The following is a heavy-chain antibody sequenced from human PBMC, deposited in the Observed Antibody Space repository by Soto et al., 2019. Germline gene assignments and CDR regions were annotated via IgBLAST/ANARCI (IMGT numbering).Heavy chain of an antibody. CDR2: IIPLFGTA. CDR1: GGTFSNYG. CDR3: ARELLLVRGVIPAGWFDP. V-gene: IGHV1-69*13. J-gene: IGHJ5*02. Sequence: SVKVSCKASGGTFSNYGISWVRQAPGQGLEWMGEIIPLFGTANYAQKFQGRVTITADESTTTAYMELSSLRSDDTAVYYCARELLLVRGVIPAGWFDPWGQGTLVTVSS. D-gene: IGHD3-10*01.